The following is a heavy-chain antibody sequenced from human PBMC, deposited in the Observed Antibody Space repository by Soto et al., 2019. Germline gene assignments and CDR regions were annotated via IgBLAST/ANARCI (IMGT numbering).Heavy chain of an antibody. J-gene: IGHJ4*02. D-gene: IGHD3-10*01. CDR2: MNPNSGNT. CDR1: GYTFTSYD. Sequence: QVQLVQSGAEVKKPGASVKVSCKASGYTFTSYDINWVRQATGQGLEWMGWMNPNSGNTGFAQKFQGRVTMTRNTSVSTAYMELSSLRSEDTAVYYCARGGDYYGSGSSYFDYWGQGTLLTVSS. V-gene: IGHV1-8*01. CDR3: ARGGDYYGSGSSYFDY.